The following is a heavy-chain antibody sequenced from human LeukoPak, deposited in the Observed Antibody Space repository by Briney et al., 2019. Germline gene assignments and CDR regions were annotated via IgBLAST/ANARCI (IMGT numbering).Heavy chain of an antibody. CDR2: IYTSGST. D-gene: IGHD6-13*01. J-gene: IGHJ4*02. V-gene: IGHV4-4*07. CDR1: GGSISTYY. Sequence: PSETLSLTCSVSGGSISTYYWSWIRQPAGKGLEWIGRIYTSGSTNHNPSLKSRVTMSVDTSKNRFSLRLSSVTAADTAVYYCARSYSIAGVLDYWGQGTLVTVSS. CDR3: ARSYSIAGVLDY.